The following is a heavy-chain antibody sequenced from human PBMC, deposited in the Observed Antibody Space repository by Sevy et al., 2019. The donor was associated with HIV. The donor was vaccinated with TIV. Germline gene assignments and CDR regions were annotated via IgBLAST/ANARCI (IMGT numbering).Heavy chain of an antibody. D-gene: IGHD2-8*01. J-gene: IGHJ3*02. CDR3: AKSGMMYSFDI. Sequence: GGSLRLSCTASGFTFAAYAMSWVRQAPGKGLEWVSSIRGSGGGTYYADSLQGRFTISRDNSKSTLNLQMDTLGVEDTATYYCAKSGMMYSFDIWGQGTVVTVSS. V-gene: IGHV3-23*01. CDR2: IRGSGGGT. CDR1: GFTFAAYA.